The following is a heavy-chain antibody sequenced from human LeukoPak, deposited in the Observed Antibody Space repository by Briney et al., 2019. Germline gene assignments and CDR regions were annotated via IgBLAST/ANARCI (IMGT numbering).Heavy chain of an antibody. CDR2: ISSSSSTI. CDR3: ARASYYNIMRPDY. J-gene: IGHJ4*02. D-gene: IGHD3-9*01. V-gene: IGHV3-48*02. CDR1: GFTFSTYN. Sequence: GGSLRLSCAASGFTFSTYNMNWVRQAPGKGLEWVSYISSSSSTIYYADSVKGRFTISRDNAKNSLYLQMNSLRDEDTAVDYCARASYYNIMRPDYWGQGTLVTVSS.